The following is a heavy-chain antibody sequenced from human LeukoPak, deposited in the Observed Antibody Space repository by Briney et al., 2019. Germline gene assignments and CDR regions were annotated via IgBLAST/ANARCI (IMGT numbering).Heavy chain of an antibody. V-gene: IGHV3-33*06. CDR1: GFTFSSYG. J-gene: IGHJ4*02. D-gene: IGHD6-19*01. Sequence: GGSLRLSCAASGFTFSSYGMHWVRQAPGKGLEWVAVIWYDGSNKYYADSVKGRFTISRDNSKNTLYLQMNSLRAEDTAVYYCAKGYSSGWYTRPDYWGQGTLVTVSS. CDR2: IWYDGSNK. CDR3: AKGYSSGWYTRPDY.